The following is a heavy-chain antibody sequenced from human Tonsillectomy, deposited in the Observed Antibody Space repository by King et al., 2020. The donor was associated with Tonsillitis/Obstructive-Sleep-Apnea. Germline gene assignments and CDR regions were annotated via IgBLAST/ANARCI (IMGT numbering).Heavy chain of an antibody. CDR3: ARVGGTIFGVWLDY. CDR1: GYTFTSYY. D-gene: IGHD3-3*01. CDR2: INPSGGST. J-gene: IGHJ4*02. V-gene: IGHV1-46*01. Sequence: VQLVQSGAEVKKPGASVKVSCKASGYTFTSYYMHWVRQAPGQGLEWMGIINPSGGSTSYAQNLQGRVTMTRDTSTTTLYMELSSLRSEDTAVYYCARVGGTIFGVWLDYWGQGTLVTVSS.